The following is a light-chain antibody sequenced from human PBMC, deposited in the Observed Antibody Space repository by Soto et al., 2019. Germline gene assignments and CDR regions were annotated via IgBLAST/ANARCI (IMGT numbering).Light chain of an antibody. CDR3: QESSSSPWT. Sequence: EIVLTQSPGTLSLSAGERATLSCRASQSVSSSYLVWYQQKPGQAPRLLIYGASSRATGIPDRFSGSGSGTYFTLTISRIEHEDFSVYYSQESSSSPWTFGRGTKVDIK. CDR2: GAS. J-gene: IGKJ1*01. CDR1: QSVSSSY. V-gene: IGKV3-20*01.